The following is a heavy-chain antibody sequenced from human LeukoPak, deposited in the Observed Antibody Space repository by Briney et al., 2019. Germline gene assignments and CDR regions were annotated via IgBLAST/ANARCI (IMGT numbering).Heavy chain of an antibody. CDR3: ARTPRLELHFDY. J-gene: IGHJ4*02. CDR1: GFTFSSYG. D-gene: IGHD1-26*01. CDR2: IRYDGSNK. Sequence: GGSLRLSCAASGFTFSSYGMHWVRQAPGKGLEWVAFIRYDGSNKYYADSVKGRFTISRDNSKNTLYLQMNSLRAEDTAVYYCARTPRLELHFDYWGQGTLVTVSS. V-gene: IGHV3-30*02.